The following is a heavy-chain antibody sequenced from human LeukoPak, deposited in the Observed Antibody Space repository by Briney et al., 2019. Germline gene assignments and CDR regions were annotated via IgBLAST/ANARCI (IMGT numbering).Heavy chain of an antibody. CDR3: TTAGIYLDY. CDR2: IKRKTDGGTI. J-gene: IGHJ4*02. CDR1: GFTFSNAW. V-gene: IGHV3-15*01. Sequence: GGSLRLSCEASGFTFSNAWMSWVRQAPGKGLEWVGRIKRKTDGGTIDYAAPVRGRFTISRDDSKNTLYLQMNSLKTEDTAVYYCTTAGIYLDYWGQGTLVTVSS.